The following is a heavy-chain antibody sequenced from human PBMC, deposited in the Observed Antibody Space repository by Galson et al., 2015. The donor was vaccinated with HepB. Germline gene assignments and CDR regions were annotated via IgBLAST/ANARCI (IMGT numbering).Heavy chain of an antibody. CDR1: GFTFTTSW. CDR3: ARDFLWQHLVPQDRRDY. J-gene: IGHJ4*02. D-gene: IGHD2-21*01. CDR2: ISSISSYI. V-gene: IGHV3-21*01. Sequence: SLRLSCAASGFTFTTSWMSWVRQAPGKGLEWVSSISSISSYISYADSVKGRFTISRDNAQNSLFLQMNRPRGEDTAVYYCARDFLWQHLVPQDRRDYWGQGTLVTVSS.